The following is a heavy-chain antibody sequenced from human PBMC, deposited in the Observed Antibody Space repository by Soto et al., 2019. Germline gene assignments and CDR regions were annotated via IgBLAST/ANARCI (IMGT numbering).Heavy chain of an antibody. CDR1: GGSISSSSYY. J-gene: IGHJ4*02. D-gene: IGHD6-13*01. CDR2: IYYSGST. CDR3: ASHSSSWYYFDY. V-gene: IGHV4-39*01. Sequence: SETLSLTCTVSGGSISSSSYYWGWIRQPPGKGLEWIGSIYYSGSTYYNPSLKSRVTISVDTSKNQFSLKLSSVTAADTAVYYCASHSSSWYYFDYWGQGTLVTVSS.